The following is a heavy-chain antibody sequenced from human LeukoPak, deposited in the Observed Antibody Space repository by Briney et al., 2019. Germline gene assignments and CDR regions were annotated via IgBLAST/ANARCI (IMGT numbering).Heavy chain of an antibody. CDR1: GFTFNNYN. V-gene: IGHV3-43*01. Sequence: PGGSLRLSCAASGFTFNNYNMHWVRQVPGKGLEWVSLISWDGATTSYADSVKGRFTISRDNSKSSLYLQMNNLRTEDTALYFCAKETSSGWSEPDFWGQGTLVTVSS. CDR3: AKETSSGWSEPDF. J-gene: IGHJ4*02. D-gene: IGHD6-19*01. CDR2: ISWDGATT.